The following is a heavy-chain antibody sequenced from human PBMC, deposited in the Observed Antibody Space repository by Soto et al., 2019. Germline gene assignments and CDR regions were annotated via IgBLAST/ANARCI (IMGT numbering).Heavy chain of an antibody. J-gene: IGHJ6*03. CDR2: INAGNGNT. CDR3: ARGHLSVVPVASWFYYMDV. Sequence: ASVKVSCKASGYTFTNCAVHWVRQAPGQRLEWMGWINAGNGNTRYSQKFQGRVTITRDTPARTVYMELSSLRSEDTAVYYCARGHLSVVPVASWFYYMDVWGKGTTVTVSS. D-gene: IGHD2-2*01. V-gene: IGHV1-3*01. CDR1: GYTFTNCA.